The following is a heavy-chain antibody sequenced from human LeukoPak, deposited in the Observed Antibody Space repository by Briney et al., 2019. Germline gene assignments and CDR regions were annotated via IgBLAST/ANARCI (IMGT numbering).Heavy chain of an antibody. CDR2: IYHSGST. CDR1: GGSISSGGYS. CDR3: AREDILTGFDY. J-gene: IGHJ4*02. V-gene: IGHV4-30-2*01. D-gene: IGHD3-9*01. Sequence: SETLSLTCAVSGGSISSGGYSWSWIRQPPGKGLEWIGYIYHSGSTYYNPSLKSRVTISVDRSKNQFSLKLSSVTAADTAVYYCAREDILTGFDYWGQGTLVTVSS.